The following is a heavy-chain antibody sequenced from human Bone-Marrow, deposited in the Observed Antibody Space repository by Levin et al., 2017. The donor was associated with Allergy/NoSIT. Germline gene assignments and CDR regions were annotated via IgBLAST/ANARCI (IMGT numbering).Heavy chain of an antibody. Sequence: SETLSLTCTVSGGSISGDGYYWSWIRQHPGKGLEWIGYIYYSGTTYYNPSLQSRISMSVDTSENQFSLKLSSVTAADTAVYYCARRGYSGYEHYFDYWGQGTLVTVSS. V-gene: IGHV4-31*03. CDR2: IYYSGTT. D-gene: IGHD5-12*01. CDR1: GGSISGDGYY. CDR3: ARRGYSGYEHYFDY. J-gene: IGHJ4*02.